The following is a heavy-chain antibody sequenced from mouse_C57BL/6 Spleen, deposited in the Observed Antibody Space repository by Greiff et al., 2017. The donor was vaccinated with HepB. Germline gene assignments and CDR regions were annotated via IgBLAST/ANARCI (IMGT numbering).Heavy chain of an antibody. D-gene: IGHD1-1*01. J-gene: IGHJ3*01. CDR2: IDPSDSYT. CDR3: ARRYYYGSSYVGWFAY. CDR1: GYTFTSYW. Sequence: QVQLQQPGAELVKPGASVKLSCKASGYTFTSYWMQWVKQRPGQGLEWIGEIDPSDSYTNYNQKFKGKATLTVDTSSSTAYMQLSSLTSEDSAVYYGARRYYYGSSYVGWFAYWGQGTLVTVSA. V-gene: IGHV1-50*01.